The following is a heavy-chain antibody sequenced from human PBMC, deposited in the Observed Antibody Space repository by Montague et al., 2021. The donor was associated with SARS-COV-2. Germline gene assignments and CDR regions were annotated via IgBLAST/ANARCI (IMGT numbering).Heavy chain of an antibody. CDR2: IYYSGST. D-gene: IGHD3-22*01. J-gene: IGHJ6*02. CDR1: GGSVSSGSYY. CDR3: ARDTRITMLVVVNRYGMDV. Sequence: SETLSLTCIVSGGSVSSGSYYWSWIRQPPGKGLEWIGYIYYSGSTNYNPSLKSRVTISVDTSKNQFSLKLSSVTAEDTAVYYCARDTRITMLVVVNRYGMDVWGQGTTVTVSS. V-gene: IGHV4-61*01.